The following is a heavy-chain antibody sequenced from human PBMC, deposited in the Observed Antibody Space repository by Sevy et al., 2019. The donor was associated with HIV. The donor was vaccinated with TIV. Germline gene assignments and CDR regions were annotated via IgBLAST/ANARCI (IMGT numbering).Heavy chain of an antibody. J-gene: IGHJ4*02. CDR1: GDSVSGGNYY. CDR2: IYYSGRT. CDR3: ARGLFDY. Sequence: SETLSLTCTVSGDSVSGGNYYWSWIRQPPGKGVEWIGYIYYSGRTNYNPSLKSRVTISIDTSKNQFSLRLTSVTAADTAVYYCARGLFDYWGQGTLVTVSS. V-gene: IGHV4-61*01.